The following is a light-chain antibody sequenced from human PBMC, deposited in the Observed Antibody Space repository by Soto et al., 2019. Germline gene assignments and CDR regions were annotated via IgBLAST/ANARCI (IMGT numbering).Light chain of an antibody. J-gene: IGKJ1*01. CDR3: QQYNTWPRT. CDR1: QSVGST. CDR2: DAS. Sequence: EKVMTQSPATLSVSPGERATLSCRASQSVGSTLAWYQQKPGQPPRLLIYDASTRATGIPARFSGSGSGTEFALTISSLQSEDFAVYSGQQYNTWPRTFGQGTKVDIK. V-gene: IGKV3-15*01.